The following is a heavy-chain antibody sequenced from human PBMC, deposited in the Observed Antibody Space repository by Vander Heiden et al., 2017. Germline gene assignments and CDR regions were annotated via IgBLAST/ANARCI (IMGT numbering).Heavy chain of an antibody. CDR1: GFTFDDYA. CDR2: ISWNSGSI. D-gene: IGHD6-19*01. J-gene: IGHJ4*02. V-gene: IGHV3-9*01. Sequence: EVQLVESGGGLVQPGGSLRLSCAASGFTFDDYAMHWVRQAPGKGLEWVSGISWNSGSIGYADSVKGRFTISRDNAKNSLYLQMNSLRAEDTALYYCAKDRYIAVAEYYFDYWGQGTLVTVSS. CDR3: AKDRYIAVAEYYFDY.